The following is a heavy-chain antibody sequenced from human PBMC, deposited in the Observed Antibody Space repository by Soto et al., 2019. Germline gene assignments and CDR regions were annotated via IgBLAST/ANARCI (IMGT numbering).Heavy chain of an antibody. J-gene: IGHJ5*02. CDR3: ARQIHSYTIDA. CDR1: GGSISSSNW. CDR2: MHVGGET. D-gene: IGHD2-2*02. V-gene: IGHV4-4*02. Sequence: QVQLQESGPGLVKPSGTLSLTCAVSGGSISSSNWWSWVRQAPGKGLEWIGEMHVGGETYYNPSIKSRVSISLDKTKNLVSLIVTSVTAADTAVYYCARQIHSYTIDAWGQGTLVIVSS.